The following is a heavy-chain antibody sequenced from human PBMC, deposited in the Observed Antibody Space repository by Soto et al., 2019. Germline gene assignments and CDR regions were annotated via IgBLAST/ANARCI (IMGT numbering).Heavy chain of an antibody. V-gene: IGHV1-2*04. J-gene: IGHJ6*02. CDR3: AREISSSGWYYYYYGMDV. CDR1: GYTFTGYY. CDR2: INPNSGGT. Sequence: QVQLVQSGAEVKKPGASVKVSCKASGYTFTGYYMPWVRQAPGQGLEWMGWINPNSGGTNYAQKFQGWVTMTRDTSISTAYMELSRLRSDDTAVYYCAREISSSGWYYYYYGMDVWGQGTTVTVSS. D-gene: IGHD6-19*01.